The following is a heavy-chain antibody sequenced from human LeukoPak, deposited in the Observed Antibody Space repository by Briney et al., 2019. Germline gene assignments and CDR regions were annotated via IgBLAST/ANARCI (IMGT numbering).Heavy chain of an antibody. CDR3: ARDVDIVEVVAATHYYYYGMDV. CDR2: INTNTGNP. Sequence: ASVKVSCKASGYTFTSYAMNWVRQAPGQGLEWMGWINTNTGNPTYAQGFTGRFVFSLDTSVSTAYLQISSLKAEDTAVYYCARDVDIVEVVAATHYYYYGMDVWGQGTTVTVSS. J-gene: IGHJ6*02. CDR1: GYTFTSYA. V-gene: IGHV7-4-1*02. D-gene: IGHD2-15*01.